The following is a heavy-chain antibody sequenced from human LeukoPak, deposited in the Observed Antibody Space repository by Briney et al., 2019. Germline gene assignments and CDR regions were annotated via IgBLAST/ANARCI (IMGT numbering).Heavy chain of an antibody. CDR3: AREPNCTNGVCYDYYFDY. Sequence: ASVKVSCKASRGTFSSYAISWVRQAPGQGLEWMGGIIPIFGTANYAQKFQGRVTITADESTSTAYMELSSLRSEDTAVYYCAREPNCTNGVCYDYYFDYWGQGTLVTVSS. D-gene: IGHD2-8*01. V-gene: IGHV1-69*13. CDR2: IIPIFGTA. CDR1: RGTFSSYA. J-gene: IGHJ4*02.